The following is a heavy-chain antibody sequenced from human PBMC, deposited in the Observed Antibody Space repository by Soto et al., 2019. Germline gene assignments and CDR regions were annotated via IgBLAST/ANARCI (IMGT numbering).Heavy chain of an antibody. V-gene: IGHV3-23*01. CDR3: ARVANYWSLVPWFDL. D-gene: IGHD1-1*01. Sequence: GGSLRLSCAASGFTFSSYAMSWVRQAPGKGLEWVSAISGSGGGTYYADSVKGRFTISRDNSKNHFSLNLRSVTAADTAVYYCARVANYWSLVPWFDLWGQGTLVTVSS. CDR2: ISGSGGGT. J-gene: IGHJ5*02. CDR1: GFTFSSYA.